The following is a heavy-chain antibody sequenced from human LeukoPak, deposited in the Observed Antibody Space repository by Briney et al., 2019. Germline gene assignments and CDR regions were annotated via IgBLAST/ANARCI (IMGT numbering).Heavy chain of an antibody. V-gene: IGHV1-8*03. CDR3: ARRGLVAGIYDLVYGFDI. CDR1: GYSFTTFH. Sequence: ASVKVSCKAAGYSFTTFHINWVRQAPGQGPEWMGWVNPDTGNTGFAQKFQGRVTITQNNSVTTVYMELSSLTSEDTAVYYCARRGLVAGIYDLVYGFDIWGQGTMVTVSS. J-gene: IGHJ3*02. D-gene: IGHD3/OR15-3a*01. CDR2: VNPDTGNT.